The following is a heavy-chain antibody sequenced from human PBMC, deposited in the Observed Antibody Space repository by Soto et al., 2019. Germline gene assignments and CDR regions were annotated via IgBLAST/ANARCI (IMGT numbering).Heavy chain of an antibody. Sequence: PGGSLRLSCAASGFTVSTTYMSWVRQAPGRGLEWVSAISHGGSTYYADSVKGRFTISRDNSENMLYLQMNSLRAEDTAVYYCARDPGNPTSFDYWGQGTLVTVS. J-gene: IGHJ4*02. CDR2: ISHGGST. CDR1: GFTVSTTY. CDR3: ARDPGNPTSFDY. V-gene: IGHV3-66*01.